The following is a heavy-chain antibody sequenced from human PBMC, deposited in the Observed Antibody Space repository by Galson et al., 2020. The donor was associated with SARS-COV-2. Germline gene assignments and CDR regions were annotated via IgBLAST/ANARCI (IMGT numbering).Heavy chain of an antibody. CDR1: GGPISSGSYF. CDR3: ARGLVL. J-gene: IGHJ4*02. V-gene: IGHV4-61*02. CDR2: IYTSGST. Sequence: SETLSLTCSVSGGPISSGSYFWSWIRQPAGEALEWIGRIYTSGSTNYNPSLKSRVTISVDTSKNQFSLELTSVTASDTAVYYCARGLVLWGRGTLVTVSS. D-gene: IGHD2-8*02.